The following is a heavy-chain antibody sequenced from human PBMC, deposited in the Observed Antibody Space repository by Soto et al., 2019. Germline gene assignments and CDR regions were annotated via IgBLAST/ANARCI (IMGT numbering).Heavy chain of an antibody. CDR2: IYWDDDK. Sequence: QITLKESGPTLVKPTQTLTLTCTFSGFSLSSTRMAVGWIRQPPGTALEWLALIYWDDDKRYSPFLKSRLTITKDTSKNQVVLTMSNMAPVDTARYYCAHIVVAGLGYYFDYWGQGTLVTVSS. CDR1: GFSLSSTRMA. J-gene: IGHJ4*02. V-gene: IGHV2-5*02. D-gene: IGHD6-19*01. CDR3: AHIVVAGLGYYFDY.